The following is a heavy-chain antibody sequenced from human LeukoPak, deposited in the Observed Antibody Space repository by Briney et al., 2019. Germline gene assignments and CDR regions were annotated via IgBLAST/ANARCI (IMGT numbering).Heavy chain of an antibody. Sequence: RPSETLSLTCTVSGGSISSYYWSWIRQPAGKGLEWTGRIYTSGSTNYNPSLKSRVTMSVDTSKNQFSLKLSSVTAADTAVYYCARSGLYDYVWGSQDYFDYWGQGTLVTVSS. D-gene: IGHD3-16*01. CDR3: ARSGLYDYVWGSQDYFDY. J-gene: IGHJ4*02. CDR2: IYTSGST. CDR1: GGSISSYY. V-gene: IGHV4-4*07.